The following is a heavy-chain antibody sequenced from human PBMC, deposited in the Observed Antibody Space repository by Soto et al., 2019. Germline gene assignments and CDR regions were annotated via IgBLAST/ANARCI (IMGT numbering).Heavy chain of an antibody. CDR1: GGTFSSYA. V-gene: IGHV1-69*01. CDR3: ASTGWGTVTTNWFDP. J-gene: IGHJ5*02. Sequence: QVQLVQSGAEVKKPGSSVKVSCKASGGTFSSYAISWVRQAPGQGLEWMGGIIPIFGTANYAQRFQGRVTITADESTSTAYMELSSLRSEDTAVYYCASTGWGTVTTNWFDPWGQGTLVTVSS. CDR2: IIPIFGTA. D-gene: IGHD4-17*01.